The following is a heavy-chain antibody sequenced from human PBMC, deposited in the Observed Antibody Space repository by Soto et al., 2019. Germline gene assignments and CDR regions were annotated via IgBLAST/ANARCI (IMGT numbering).Heavy chain of an antibody. V-gene: IGHV3-66*01. CDR2: IYSGGST. Sequence: GGSLRLSCAASGFTVSSNYMSWVRQAPVKGLEWVSVIYSGGSTFYADSVKGRFTISRDNSKNTLFLQMNSLRVEDTAVYYCVVGAYCSGGSCPSGYSYYYYYGMDGWGQGTTVTVSS. J-gene: IGHJ6*02. CDR1: GFTVSSNY. CDR3: VVGAYCSGGSCPSGYSYYYYYGMDG. D-gene: IGHD2-15*01.